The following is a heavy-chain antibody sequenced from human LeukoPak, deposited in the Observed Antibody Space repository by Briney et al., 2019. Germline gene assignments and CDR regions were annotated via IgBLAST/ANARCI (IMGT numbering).Heavy chain of an antibody. CDR2: INHSGST. Sequence: PSQTLSLTCAVSGGSISSGGYSWSWIRQPPGKGLEWIGEINHSGSTNYNPSLKSRVTISVNTSKNQFSLKLSSVTAADTAVYYCASGGGNPAMNFDYWGQGTLVTVSS. D-gene: IGHD4-23*01. V-gene: IGHV4-30-2*01. CDR1: GGSISSGGYS. J-gene: IGHJ4*02. CDR3: ASGGGNPAMNFDY.